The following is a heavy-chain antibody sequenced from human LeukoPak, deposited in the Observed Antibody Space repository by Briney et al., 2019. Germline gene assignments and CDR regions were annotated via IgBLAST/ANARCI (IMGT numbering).Heavy chain of an antibody. V-gene: IGHV4-34*01. CDR2: INRSGST. Sequence: SETLSLTCAVYGGSFSGYFWSWFRQPPGKGLEWIGEINRSGSTNYNSSLSLKSRVTISVDTSKNQFSLKLSSVTAADTAVYYCASTVLLWFGELSNYWYFDLWGRGTLVTVSS. CDR1: GGSFSGYF. D-gene: IGHD3-10*01. CDR3: ASTVLLWFGELSNYWYFDL. J-gene: IGHJ2*01.